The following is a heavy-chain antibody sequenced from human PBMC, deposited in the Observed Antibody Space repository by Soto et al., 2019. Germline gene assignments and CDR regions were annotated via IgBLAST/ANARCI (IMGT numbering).Heavy chain of an antibody. J-gene: IGHJ4*02. CDR2: ITESGGYT. Sequence: EVQLLESGGGLVQPGGSLRLSCAASGFTFSNYAFNWVRQAPGKGLEWVSGITESGGYTDYADSVRGRFTISRDNSKYTLYVQMSSVRAEDTAVYYCAKGTFGNRWSSWGQGTLVAVSS. CDR1: GFTFSNYA. V-gene: IGHV3-23*01. CDR3: AKGTFGNRWSS. D-gene: IGHD3-16*01.